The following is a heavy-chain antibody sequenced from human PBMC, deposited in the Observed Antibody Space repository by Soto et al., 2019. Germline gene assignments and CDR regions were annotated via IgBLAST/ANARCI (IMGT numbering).Heavy chain of an antibody. CDR1: GFTFSSYS. CDR3: ARDKDVVVVAAPQFFDY. CDR2: ISSSSSYI. Sequence: VQLVESGGGLVKPGGSLRLSCAASGFTFSSYSMNWVRQAPGKGLEWVSSISSSSSYIYYADSVKGRFTISRDNAKNSLYLQMNSLRAEDTAVYYCARDKDVVVVAAPQFFDYWGQGTLVTVSS. V-gene: IGHV3-21*01. D-gene: IGHD2-15*01. J-gene: IGHJ4*02.